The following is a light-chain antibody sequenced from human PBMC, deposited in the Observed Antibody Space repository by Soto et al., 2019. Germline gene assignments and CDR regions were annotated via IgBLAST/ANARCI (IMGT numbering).Light chain of an antibody. CDR2: GAS. CDR3: QQYGSSPPYT. V-gene: IGKV3-20*01. Sequence: EIVLTQSPGTLSLSPGERATLSCRASQSVSSSYLAWYQQKPGQAPRLLIYGASSRATGIPDRFSGSVSGTDFTLTISRLEPEDFALYYCQQYGSSPPYTFGQGTKLEIK. J-gene: IGKJ2*01. CDR1: QSVSSSY.